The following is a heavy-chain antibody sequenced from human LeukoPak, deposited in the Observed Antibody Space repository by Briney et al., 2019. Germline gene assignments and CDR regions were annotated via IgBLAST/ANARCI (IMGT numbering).Heavy chain of an antibody. V-gene: IGHV3-23*01. CDR3: AKDYEPLVGVHRWGDWFDP. CDR1: GFTFSTYA. CDR2: ISGTGGST. D-gene: IGHD1-26*01. Sequence: GSLRLSCTASGFTFSTYAMTWVRQAPGKGLEWVSLISGTGGSTYYADSVKGRFTISRDNSKNTLYLQMNSLRAEDTAVYYCAKDYEPLVGVHRWGDWFDPWGQGTLVTVSS. J-gene: IGHJ5*02.